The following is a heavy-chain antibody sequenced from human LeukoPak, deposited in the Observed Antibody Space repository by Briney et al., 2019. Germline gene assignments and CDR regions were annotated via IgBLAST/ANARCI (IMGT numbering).Heavy chain of an antibody. CDR2: ISYDGSNK. V-gene: IGHV3-30*18. CDR3: AKDRASLLWFGEISFDY. Sequence: GRSLRLSCAASGFTFSSYGMHWVRQAPGKGLEWVAVISYDGSNKYYADSVKGRFTISRDNSKNTLYLQMNSLRAEDTAVYYCAKDRASLLWFGEISFDYWGQGTLVTVSS. J-gene: IGHJ4*02. D-gene: IGHD3-10*01. CDR1: GFTFSSYG.